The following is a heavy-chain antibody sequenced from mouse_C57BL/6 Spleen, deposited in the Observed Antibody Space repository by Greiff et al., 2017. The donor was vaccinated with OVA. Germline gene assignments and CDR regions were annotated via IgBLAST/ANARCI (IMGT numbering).Heavy chain of an antibody. CDR1: GYTFTSYW. J-gene: IGHJ2*01. V-gene: IGHV1-50*01. Sequence: QVQLQQPGAELVKPGASVKLSCKASGYTFTSYWMQWVKQRPGQGLEWIGEIDPSDSYTNYNQKFKGKATLTVDTSSSTASMQLSSLTSEDSAVYYCARRTRVFDYWGQGTTLTVSS. CDR3: ARRTRVFDY. CDR2: IDPSDSYT.